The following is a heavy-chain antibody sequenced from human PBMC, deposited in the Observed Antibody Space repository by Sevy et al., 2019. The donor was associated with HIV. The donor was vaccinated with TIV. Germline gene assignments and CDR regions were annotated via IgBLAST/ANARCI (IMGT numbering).Heavy chain of an antibody. V-gene: IGHV3-48*03. J-gene: IGHJ6*02. Sequence: GGSLRLSCAASGFTFSSYEMNWVRQAPGKGLEWVSYVSSSADTIYYADSVRGRFTIYRDNAKKSLYLQMNSLRAEDTAVYYCAKRGGQYDLGMDVWGQGTTVTVSS. CDR1: GFTFSSYE. CDR2: VSSSADTI. CDR3: AKRGGQYDLGMDV. D-gene: IGHD3-3*01.